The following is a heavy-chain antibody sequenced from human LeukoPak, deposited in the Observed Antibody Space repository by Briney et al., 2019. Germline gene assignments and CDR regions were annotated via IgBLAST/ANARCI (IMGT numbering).Heavy chain of an antibody. D-gene: IGHD3-10*01. CDR1: GFTFSSYW. J-gene: IGHJ4*02. Sequence: GGSLRLSCAASGFTFSSYWMSWVRQAPGKGLEWVANIKQDGSEKYYVDSGKGRFTISRDNAKNSLYLQMNSLRAEDTAVYYCARVSQIYGSGSYYYFDYWGQGTLVTVSS. V-gene: IGHV3-7*03. CDR2: IKQDGSEK. CDR3: ARVSQIYGSGSYYYFDY.